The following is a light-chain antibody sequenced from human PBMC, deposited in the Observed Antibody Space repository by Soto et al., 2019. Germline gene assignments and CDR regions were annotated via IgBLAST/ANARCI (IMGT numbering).Light chain of an antibody. CDR3: ATWDDSLNGWV. Sequence: QSVLTQPPSAFGTPGQRVTISCSGSSSDIGSNTVNWYQHLPGTAPKLLIYSDNQRPSGVPDRFSGSKSGTSASLAISGLQSQDEADYYCATWDDSLNGWVFGGGTKVTVL. J-gene: IGLJ3*02. V-gene: IGLV1-44*01. CDR1: SSDIGSNT. CDR2: SDN.